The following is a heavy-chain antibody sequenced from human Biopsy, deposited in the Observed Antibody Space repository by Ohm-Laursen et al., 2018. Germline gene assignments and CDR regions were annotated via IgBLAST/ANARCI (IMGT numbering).Heavy chain of an antibody. V-gene: IGHV4-38-2*01. CDR3: ARVAGGYAYYYGMDV. CDR2: IYYDGIT. CDR1: GYYVTNDYY. J-gene: IGHJ6*02. Sequence: SVTLSLTCAVSGYYVTNDYYWGWIRQPPGKGLEWIGNIYYDGITYYNPSLKSRVAMSVDTSKNQFSLRLTSDTAADTAVYYCARVAGGYAYYYGMDVWGQGTTVIVSS. D-gene: IGHD5-12*01.